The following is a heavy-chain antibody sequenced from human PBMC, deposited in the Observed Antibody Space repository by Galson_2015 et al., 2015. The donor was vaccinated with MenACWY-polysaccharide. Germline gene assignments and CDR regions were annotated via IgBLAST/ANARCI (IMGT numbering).Heavy chain of an antibody. D-gene: IGHD3-22*01. J-gene: IGHJ3*02. CDR3: ARSKFSSGYFVRAFDI. Sequence: SLRLSCAASEFTFSSYWMRWVRQAPGKGLVWVSRINSDGRSTTHADSVKGRFTISRDNAKNTLFLQMNSLRAEDTAIYYCARSKFSSGYFVRAFDIWGQGTMVTVSS. CDR1: EFTFSSYW. V-gene: IGHV3-74*01. CDR2: INSDGRST.